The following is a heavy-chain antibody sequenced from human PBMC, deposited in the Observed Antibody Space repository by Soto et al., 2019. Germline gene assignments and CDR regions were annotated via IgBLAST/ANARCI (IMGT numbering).Heavy chain of an antibody. CDR3: ARDGIAAAGHYYYYGMDV. V-gene: IGHV1-69*01. CDR2: IIPIFGTA. Sequence: QVQLVQSGAEVKKPGSSGKFSCKAPGGTFGTFAISWVQQAPGQGLEWMGGIIPIFGTANYAQKFQGRVTITADESTSTAYMELSSLRSEDTAVYYCARDGIAAAGHYYYYGMDVW. J-gene: IGHJ6*01. D-gene: IGHD6-13*01. CDR1: GGTFGTFA.